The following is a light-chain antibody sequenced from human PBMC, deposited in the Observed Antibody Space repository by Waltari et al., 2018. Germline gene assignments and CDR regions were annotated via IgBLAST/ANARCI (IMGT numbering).Light chain of an antibody. V-gene: IGKV3-11*01. Sequence: EIVLTQSPATLSLSPGERATLSCRASQNVDTYLTWYQQKPGQAPRLLIFDASNRAAGIPVRFSGSGSGTDFTLTISSLEPEDFAVYYCQQRISWPWTFGQGTKVEI. CDR2: DAS. CDR3: QQRISWPWT. CDR1: QNVDTY. J-gene: IGKJ1*01.